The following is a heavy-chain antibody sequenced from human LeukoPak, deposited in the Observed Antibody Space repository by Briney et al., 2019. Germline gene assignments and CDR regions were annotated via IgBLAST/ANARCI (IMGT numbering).Heavy chain of an antibody. D-gene: IGHD6-13*01. J-gene: IGHJ5*02. CDR2: ISGNGGDI. CDR3: ASRHPDIAAP. CDR1: GFNFRDHW. V-gene: IGHV3-23*01. Sequence: GGSLRLSCAVSGFNFRDHWMDWFRQAPGRGLEWVSTISGNGGDIYYAESVKGRFTISRDNSKNTLFLQMNSLRAEDTAVYYCASRHPDIAAPWGLGTLVTVSS.